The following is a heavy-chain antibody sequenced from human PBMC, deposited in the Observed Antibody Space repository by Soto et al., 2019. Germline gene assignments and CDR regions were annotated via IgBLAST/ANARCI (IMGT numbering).Heavy chain of an antibody. V-gene: IGHV3-21*01. CDR3: ARDGAGYCSSTSCYVLDY. Sequence: EVQLVESGGGLVKPGGSLRLSCAASGFTFSSYSMNWVRQAPGKGLEWVSSISSSSSYIYYADSVKGRFTISRDNAKNSLYLQMNSLRAEDTAVYYCARDGAGYCSSTSCYVLDYWGQGTLVTVSS. D-gene: IGHD2-2*01. J-gene: IGHJ4*02. CDR2: ISSSSSYI. CDR1: GFTFSSYS.